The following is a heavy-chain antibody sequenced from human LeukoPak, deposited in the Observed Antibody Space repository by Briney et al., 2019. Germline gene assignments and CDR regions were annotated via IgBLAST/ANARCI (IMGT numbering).Heavy chain of an antibody. CDR2: IYYSGST. D-gene: IGHD1-1*01. Sequence: PSETLSLTCTVSGGSISSYYWSWIRQPPGKGLEWIGYIYYSGSTNYNPSLKSRVSISVDTSKNQFSLRLSSVTAADTAVYYCATFSERYYFDYWGQGTLVTVSS. CDR3: ATFSERYYFDY. CDR1: GGSISSYY. V-gene: IGHV4-59*08. J-gene: IGHJ4*02.